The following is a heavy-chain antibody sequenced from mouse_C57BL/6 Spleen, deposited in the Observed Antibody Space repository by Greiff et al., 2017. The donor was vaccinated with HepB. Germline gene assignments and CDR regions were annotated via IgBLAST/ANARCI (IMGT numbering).Heavy chain of an antibody. Sequence: DVMLVESGGGLVQPGGSLSLSCAASGFTFTDYYMSWVRQPPGKALEWLGFIRNKANGYTTEYSASVKGRFTISRDNSQSILYLQMNALRAEDSATYYCARDGSEFAYWGQGTLVTVSA. CDR2: IRNKANGYTT. V-gene: IGHV7-3*01. CDR1: GFTFTDYY. CDR3: ARDGSEFAY. D-gene: IGHD1-1*01. J-gene: IGHJ3*01.